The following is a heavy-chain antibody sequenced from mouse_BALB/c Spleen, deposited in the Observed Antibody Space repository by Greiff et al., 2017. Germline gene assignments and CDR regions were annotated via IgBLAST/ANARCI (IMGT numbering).Heavy chain of an antibody. CDR1: GFNIKDTY. CDR3: ARSGRYDGVAWFAY. CDR2: IDPANGNT. J-gene: IGHJ3*01. V-gene: IGHV14-3*02. Sequence: EVQLQQSGAELVKPGASVKLSCTASGFNIKDTYMLWVKQRPEQGLEWIGRIDPANGNTKYDPKFQGKATITADTSSNTAYLQLSSLTSEDTAVYYCARSGRYDGVAWFAYWGQGTLVTVSA. D-gene: IGHD2-14*01.